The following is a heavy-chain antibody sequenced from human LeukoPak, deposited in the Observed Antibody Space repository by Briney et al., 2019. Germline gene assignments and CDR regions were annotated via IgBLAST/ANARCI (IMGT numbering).Heavy chain of an antibody. CDR2: IIPILGIA. CDR1: GGTFSSYT. CDR3: ASLITGTTFGVVWFDP. J-gene: IGHJ5*02. V-gene: IGHV1-69*02. Sequence: ASVKVSCKASGGTFSSYTISWVRQAPGQGLEWMGRIIPILGIANYAQKFQGRVTITTDESTSTAYMELGSLRSEDTAVYYCASLITGTTFGVVWFDPWGQGTLVTVSS. D-gene: IGHD1-7*01.